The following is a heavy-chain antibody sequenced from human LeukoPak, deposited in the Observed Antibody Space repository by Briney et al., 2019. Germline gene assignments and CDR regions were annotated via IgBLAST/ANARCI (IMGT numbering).Heavy chain of an antibody. Sequence: PSETLSLTCTVSGGSISSYYWSWIRQPPGKGLEWIGYIYTSGSTNYNPSLKSRVTISVDTSKNQFSLKLSSVTAADTAVYYCARHVKAGELLFYYYYMDVWGKGTTVTVSS. CDR2: IYTSGST. D-gene: IGHD1-26*01. CDR3: ARHVKAGELLFYYYYMDV. J-gene: IGHJ6*03. V-gene: IGHV4-4*09. CDR1: GGSISSYY.